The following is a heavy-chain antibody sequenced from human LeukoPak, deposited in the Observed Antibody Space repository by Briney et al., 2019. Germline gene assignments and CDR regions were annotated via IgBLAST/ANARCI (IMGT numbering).Heavy chain of an antibody. CDR2: ISWNSGSI. CDR3: AKVRQWLSPYYFDY. CDR1: GFTFDDYA. V-gene: IGHV3-9*01. J-gene: IGHJ4*02. Sequence: GGSLRLSCAASGFTFDDYAMHWVRQAPGKGLEWVSGISWNSGSIGYADSVKGRFTISRDNSKNTLYLQMNSLRAEDTAVYYCAKVRQWLSPYYFDYWGQGTLVTVSS. D-gene: IGHD6-19*01.